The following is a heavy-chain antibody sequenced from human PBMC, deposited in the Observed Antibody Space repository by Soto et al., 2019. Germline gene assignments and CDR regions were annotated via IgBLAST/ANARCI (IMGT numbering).Heavy chain of an antibody. CDR1: GGSISSSSYY. Sequence: SETLSLTCTVSGGSISSSSYYWGWIRQPPGKGLEWIGSIYYSGSTYYNPSLKSRVTISVDTSKNQFSLKLSSVTAADTAVYYCASPKPRLYNWNEGEPEDYYYYGMDVWGQGTTVTVSS. V-gene: IGHV4-39*01. CDR2: IYYSGST. J-gene: IGHJ6*02. CDR3: ASPKPRLYNWNEGEPEDYYYYGMDV. D-gene: IGHD1-1*01.